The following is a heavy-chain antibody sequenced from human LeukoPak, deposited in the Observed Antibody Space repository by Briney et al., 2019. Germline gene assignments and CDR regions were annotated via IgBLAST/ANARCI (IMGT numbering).Heavy chain of an antibody. D-gene: IGHD1-26*01. Sequence: PGGSLRLSCAASGFTFSSYSMNWVRQAPGKGLEWVSPISSSSSYIYYADSVKGRFTISRDNAKNSLYLQMNSLRAEDTAVYYCARFRSPYSGSYYFPGPGGAFDIWGQGTMVTVSS. J-gene: IGHJ3*02. CDR1: GFTFSSYS. V-gene: IGHV3-21*01. CDR2: ISSSSSYI. CDR3: ARFRSPYSGSYYFPGPGGAFDI.